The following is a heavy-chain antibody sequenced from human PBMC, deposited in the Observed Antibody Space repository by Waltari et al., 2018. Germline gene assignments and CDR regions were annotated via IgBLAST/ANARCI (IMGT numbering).Heavy chain of an antibody. CDR1: GGSFSGYY. V-gene: IGHV4-34*01. J-gene: IGHJ6*03. CDR2: INHSGST. Sequence: QVQLQQWGAGLLKPSETLSLTCAVYGGSFSGYYCSWIRQPQGKGLEWIGEINHSGSTNYNPSLKSRVTISVDTSKNQFSLKLSSVTAADTAVYYCARNGAAARRTATYYYYYYMDVWGKGTTVTISS. D-gene: IGHD6-13*01. CDR3: ARNGAAARRTATYYYYYYMDV.